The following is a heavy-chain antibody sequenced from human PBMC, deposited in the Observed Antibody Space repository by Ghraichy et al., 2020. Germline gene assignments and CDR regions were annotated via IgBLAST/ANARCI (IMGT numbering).Heavy chain of an antibody. CDR1: VGSISSADW. Sequence: SETLSLTCTVSVGSISSADWWTWVRQPPGRGLVWFGDIDHSGSTNYNSSLKSRVTHLGDSSKNQFSLTVSSVTAADTALCDCATRVEARPYWGQGALGTVSS. J-gene: IGHJ4*02. V-gene: IGHV4-4*02. D-gene: IGHD6-6*01. CDR3: ATRVEARPY. CDR2: IDHSGST.